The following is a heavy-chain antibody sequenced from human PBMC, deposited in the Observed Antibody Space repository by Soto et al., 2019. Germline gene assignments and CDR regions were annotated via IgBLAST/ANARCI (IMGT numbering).Heavy chain of an antibody. V-gene: IGHV1-2*02. CDR1: GYTFTDYY. CDR2: MNTKRGGA. CDR3: KRENIDNSDSLYDAFDI. J-gene: IGHJ3*02. Sequence: ASVEVSWKASGYTFTDYYTHWVRQAPGQGIEWMGWMNTKRGGADFAQNFQGRGKLTREASIGTAYIEVKSMTSDDSAVYFCKRENIDNSDSLYDAFDIWGQGTTVTVSS. D-gene: IGHD2-15*01.